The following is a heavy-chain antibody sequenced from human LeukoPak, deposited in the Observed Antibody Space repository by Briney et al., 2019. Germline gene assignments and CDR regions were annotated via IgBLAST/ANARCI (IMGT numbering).Heavy chain of an antibody. Sequence: GGSLRLSCAASGFTFSSYAMSWVRQAPGKGLEWVSAISGSGGSTYYADSVKGRFTISRDNSKNSLYLQTNSLRVEDTALYYCAKERYDGSGAAYDNWGQGSLVTVSS. CDR3: AKERYDGSGAAYDN. V-gene: IGHV3-23*01. CDR1: GFTFSSYA. CDR2: ISGSGGST. D-gene: IGHD3-10*01. J-gene: IGHJ4*02.